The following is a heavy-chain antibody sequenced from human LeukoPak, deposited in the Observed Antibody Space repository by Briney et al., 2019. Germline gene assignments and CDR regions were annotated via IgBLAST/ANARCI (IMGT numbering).Heavy chain of an antibody. D-gene: IGHD6-19*01. J-gene: IGHJ4*02. CDR3: ATARLYSGWYYFDY. V-gene: IGHV1-18*01. CDR2: ISAYNGNT. CDR1: GYTFTSYG. Sequence: GASVTVSCTASGYTFTSYGISWVRQAPGQGLEWMGWISAYNGNTNYAQKLQGRVTMTTDTSTSTAYMELRSLRSDDTAVYYCATARLYSGWYYFDYWGQGTLVTVS.